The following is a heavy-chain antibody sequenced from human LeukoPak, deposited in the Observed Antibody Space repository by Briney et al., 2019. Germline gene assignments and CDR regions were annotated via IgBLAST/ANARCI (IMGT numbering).Heavy chain of an antibody. CDR3: ARYSSSWYGNNWFDP. Sequence: PGGSLRLSCAASGFTLSSYNMNWVRQAPGKGLEWVSVIYSGDSTYYADSVKGRFTISRDNSKNTLYLQMNSLRAEDTAVYYCARYSSSWYGNNWFDPWGQGTLVTVSS. D-gene: IGHD6-13*01. J-gene: IGHJ5*02. CDR1: GFTLSSYN. CDR2: IYSGDST. V-gene: IGHV3-66*01.